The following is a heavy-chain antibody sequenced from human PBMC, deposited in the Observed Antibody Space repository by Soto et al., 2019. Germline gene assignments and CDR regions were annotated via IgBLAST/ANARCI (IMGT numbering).Heavy chain of an antibody. D-gene: IGHD2-2*01. J-gene: IGHJ4*02. CDR2: LSFDGTSK. CDR3: AKDFYTVRVPAAPRPHYFDF. CDR1: GFTLSNYD. Sequence: QVQLVESGGGVVQPGRSLRLSCAASGFTLSNYDMHWVRQAPGEGLEWVAVLSFDGTSKNYADSVKGRFTISRDNSKTTLFLQMNSLRTEDTAVYFCAKDFYTVRVPAAPRPHYFDFWGPGTLVTVSS. V-gene: IGHV3-30*18.